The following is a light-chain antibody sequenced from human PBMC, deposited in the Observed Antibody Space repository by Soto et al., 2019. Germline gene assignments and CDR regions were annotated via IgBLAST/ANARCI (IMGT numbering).Light chain of an antibody. CDR3: QYYDESMWT. CDR1: QSVVTSY. CDR2: GAL. Sequence: EVVLTQSPGTLSLSPGEGATLSFRASQSVVTSYLAWYQQRDGQSPRLLIYGALYRAPGIPDRFSGSGSGTDFTLSISRLDPEDFAVYYCQYYDESMWTFGQGTKVDI. V-gene: IGKV3-20*01. J-gene: IGKJ1*01.